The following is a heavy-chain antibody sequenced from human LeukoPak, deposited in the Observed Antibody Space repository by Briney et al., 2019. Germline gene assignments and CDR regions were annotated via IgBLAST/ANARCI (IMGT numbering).Heavy chain of an antibody. Sequence: PSGALRLACAAPGFTLRSHSMGWGRQAPAKGLRMVDNIKQDGSEKNDVASQKGRFTIPRDNAKNSRYLQLNSLRADDTAVYYCAGGKSIGVLGFDYWSQRTLVTVSS. CDR3: AGGKSIGVLGFDY. J-gene: IGHJ4*02. V-gene: IGHV3-7*01. CDR2: IKQDGSEK. D-gene: IGHD1-26*01. CDR1: GFTLRSHS.